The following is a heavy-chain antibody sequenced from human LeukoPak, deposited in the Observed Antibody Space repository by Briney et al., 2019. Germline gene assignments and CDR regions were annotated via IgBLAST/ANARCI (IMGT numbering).Heavy chain of an antibody. Sequence: SQTLSLTCAVSGGSISSGGYSWSWIRQPPGKGLEWIGYIYHSGSTYYNPSLKSRVTISVDRSKNQFSLKLSSVTAADTAVYHCARSNPDYGDLYDYWGQGTLVTVSS. CDR1: GGSISSGGYS. J-gene: IGHJ4*02. V-gene: IGHV4-30-2*01. CDR2: IYHSGST. CDR3: ARSNPDYGDLYDY. D-gene: IGHD4-17*01.